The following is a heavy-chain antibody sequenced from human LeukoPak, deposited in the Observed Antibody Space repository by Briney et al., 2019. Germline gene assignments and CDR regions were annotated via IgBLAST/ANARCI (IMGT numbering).Heavy chain of an antibody. J-gene: IGHJ6*02. D-gene: IGHD3-10*01. CDR1: GFTFSSYA. CDR2: ISGSGGST. Sequence: GGSLRLSCAASGFTFSSYAMSWVRQAPGKGLEWVSAISGSGGSTYYADSVKGRFTISRDNSKNTLYLQMNSLRAEDTAVYYCAKDYGSGSYNYYGMDVWGQGTTVTVSS. CDR3: AKDYGSGSYNYYGMDV. V-gene: IGHV3-23*01.